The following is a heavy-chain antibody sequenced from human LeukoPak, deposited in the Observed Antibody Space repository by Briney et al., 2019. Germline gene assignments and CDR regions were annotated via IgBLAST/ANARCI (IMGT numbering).Heavy chain of an antibody. D-gene: IGHD6-13*01. Sequence: ASVKVSCKASGYTFTGYYMHWVRQAPGQGLEWMGWINPNSGGTNYAQKFQGRVTMTTDTSTSTAYMELSRLRSDDTAVYYCARDVNRIAARKTSTYYFDYWGQGTLVTVSS. CDR2: INPNSGGT. J-gene: IGHJ4*02. CDR1: GYTFTGYY. V-gene: IGHV1-2*02. CDR3: ARDVNRIAARKTSTYYFDY.